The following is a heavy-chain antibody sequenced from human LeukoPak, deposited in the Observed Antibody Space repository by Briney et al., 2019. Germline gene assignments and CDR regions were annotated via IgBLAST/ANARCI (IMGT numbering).Heavy chain of an antibody. V-gene: IGHV3-21*01. J-gene: IGHJ4*02. CDR3: GRAFPPLRTAAAGDY. Sequence: KTGGSLRLSCTASGFTFCDCDMNWFRQAPGKGLEWVSSISYRTSHIYYADSVKGRFTISRDNAKNSLYLQMDSLRAEDTAVYFCGRAFPPLRTAAAGDYWGQGTLVTVSS. D-gene: IGHD6-13*01. CDR1: GFTFCDCD. CDR2: ISYRTSHI.